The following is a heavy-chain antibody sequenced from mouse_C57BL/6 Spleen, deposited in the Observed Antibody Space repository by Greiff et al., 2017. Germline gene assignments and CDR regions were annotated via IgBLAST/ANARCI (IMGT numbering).Heavy chain of an antibody. V-gene: IGHV1-50*01. J-gene: IGHJ2*01. CDR1: GYTFTSYW. CDR3: ASTGDYDAEAYYVVY. Sequence: QVQLQQPGAELVKPGASVKLSCKASGYTFTSYWMQWVKQRPGQGLEWIGEIDPSDSYTNYNQKFKGKATLTVDTSSSTAYMQLSSLTSEDSAVYYCASTGDYDAEAYYVVYWGQGTTLTVSS. D-gene: IGHD2-4*01. CDR2: IDPSDSYT.